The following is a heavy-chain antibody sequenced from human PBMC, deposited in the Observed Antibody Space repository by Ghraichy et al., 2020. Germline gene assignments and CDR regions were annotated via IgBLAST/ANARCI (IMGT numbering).Heavy chain of an antibody. Sequence: GGSRRLSCAASGFTFSSYSMNWVRQAPGKGLEWVSYISSSSSTIYYADSVKGRFTISRDNAKNSLYLQMNSLRAEDTAVYYCARARGDYPRSGFQHWGQGTLVTVSS. D-gene: IGHD4-17*01. CDR1: GFTFSSYS. CDR3: ARARGDYPRSGFQH. V-gene: IGHV3-48*01. CDR2: ISSSSSTI. J-gene: IGHJ1*01.